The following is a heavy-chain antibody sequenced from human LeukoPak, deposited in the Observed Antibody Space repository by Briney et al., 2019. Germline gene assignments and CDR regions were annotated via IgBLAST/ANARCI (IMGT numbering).Heavy chain of an antibody. D-gene: IGHD1-26*01. V-gene: IGHV4-39*07. Sequence: SETLSLTCTVSGGSISSSSYYWGWIRQPPGKGLEWIGSIYYSGSTYYNPSLKSRVTISVDTSKNQFSLKLSSVTAADTAVYYCARTVVGADYYFDYWGQGTLVTVSS. CDR2: IYYSGST. J-gene: IGHJ4*02. CDR3: ARTVVGADYYFDY. CDR1: GGSISSSSYY.